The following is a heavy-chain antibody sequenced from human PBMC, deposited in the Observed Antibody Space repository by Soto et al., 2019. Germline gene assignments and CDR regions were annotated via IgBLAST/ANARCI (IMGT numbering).Heavy chain of an antibody. V-gene: IGHV3-23*01. J-gene: IGHJ3*02. CDR3: ATVRGYRQDFDAFDI. CDR1: GLTFRNYA. D-gene: IGHD3-16*02. CDR2: IAGDASSI. Sequence: PGGSLRLSCAVSGLTFRNYAMTWVRQAPGKGLEWVSTIAGDASSIFYVDSVKGRFTISRDNSNNMVYLQINSLRAEDTAGYYCATVRGYRQDFDAFDIWGQGTMVTVSS.